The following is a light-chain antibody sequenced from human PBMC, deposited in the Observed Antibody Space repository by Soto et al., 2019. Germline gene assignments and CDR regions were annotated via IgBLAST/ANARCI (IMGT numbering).Light chain of an antibody. J-gene: IGLJ2*01. Sequence: QSALTQPRSVSGSPGQSVTISCTGTSSDVGAYNYVSRYQQHPGKAPKLMISDVSKRPSGVPDRFSGSKSGNTASLTISGLQAEDEADYYCCSYAGSYTVLFGGGTKLTVL. V-gene: IGLV2-11*01. CDR1: SSDVGAYNY. CDR2: DVS. CDR3: CSYAGSYTVL.